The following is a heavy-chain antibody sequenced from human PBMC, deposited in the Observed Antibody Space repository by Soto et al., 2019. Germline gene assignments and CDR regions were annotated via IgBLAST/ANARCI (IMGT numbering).Heavy chain of an antibody. CDR2: MNPNSGNT. CDR1: GYTFTSYD. CDR3: ARGKLRLREFDP. V-gene: IGHV1-8*01. J-gene: IGHJ5*02. D-gene: IGHD3-3*01. Sequence: ASVKVSCKASGYTFTSYDINWVRQATGQGLEWMGWMNPNSGNTGYAQKFQGRVTMTRNTSISTAYMELSSLRSEDTAVYYCARGKLRLREFDPWGQGTLVTVSS.